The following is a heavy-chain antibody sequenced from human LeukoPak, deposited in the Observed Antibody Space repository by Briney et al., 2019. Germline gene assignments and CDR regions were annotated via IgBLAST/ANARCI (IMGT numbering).Heavy chain of an antibody. Sequence: GGSLRLSCAASGFTFSSYAMHWVRQAPGKGLEWVAVISYDGSNKYYADSVKGRFTISRDNSKNTLYLQMNSLRAEDTAVYYCARGGYGDYHFFDYWGQGTLVTVSP. V-gene: IGHV3-30-3*01. J-gene: IGHJ4*02. CDR2: ISYDGSNK. CDR1: GFTFSSYA. CDR3: ARGGYGDYHFFDY. D-gene: IGHD4-17*01.